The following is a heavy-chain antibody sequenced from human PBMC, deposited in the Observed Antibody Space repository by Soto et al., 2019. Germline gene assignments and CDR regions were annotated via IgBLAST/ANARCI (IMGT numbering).Heavy chain of an antibody. Sequence: GGSLRLSCAASGFTFSSYAMHWVRQAPGKGLEWVAVISYDGSNKYYADSVKGRFTISRDNSKNTLYLQMNSLRAEDTAVYYCATDSLWFGEGQTIDYWGQGTLVTVSP. J-gene: IGHJ4*02. V-gene: IGHV3-30-3*01. CDR3: ATDSLWFGEGQTIDY. CDR1: GFTFSSYA. D-gene: IGHD3-10*01. CDR2: ISYDGSNK.